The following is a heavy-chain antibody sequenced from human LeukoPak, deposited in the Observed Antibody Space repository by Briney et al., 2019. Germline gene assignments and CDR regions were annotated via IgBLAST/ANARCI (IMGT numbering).Heavy chain of an antibody. CDR1: GGTFSSYA. J-gene: IGHJ3*02. CDR3: ARGYGRNYYDSSGDAFDI. CDR2: INTNTGNP. Sequence: ASVKVSCKASGGTFSSYAISWVRQAPGQGLEWMGWINTNTGNPTYAQGFTGRFVFSLDTSVSTAYLQISSLKAEDTAVYYCARGYGRNYYDSSGDAFDIWGQGTMVTVSS. V-gene: IGHV7-4-1*02. D-gene: IGHD3-22*01.